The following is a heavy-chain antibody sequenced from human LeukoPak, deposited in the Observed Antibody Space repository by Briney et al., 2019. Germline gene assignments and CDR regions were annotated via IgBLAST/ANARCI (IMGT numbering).Heavy chain of an antibody. CDR1: GFTFVSHW. CDR2: INQDGSEK. J-gene: IGHJ4*02. D-gene: IGHD6-6*01. Sequence: PGGSLRLSCVASGFTFVSHWMTWVRQAPGKGLEWVANINQDGSEKYYVDSVKGRFTISRDNSKNTLYLQMNSLRAEDTAVYYCARDSLGYSSSSLFDYWGQGTLVTVSS. V-gene: IGHV3-7*01. CDR3: ARDSLGYSSSSLFDY.